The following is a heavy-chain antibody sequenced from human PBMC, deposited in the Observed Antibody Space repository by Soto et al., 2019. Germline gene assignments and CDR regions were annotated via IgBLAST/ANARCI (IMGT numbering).Heavy chain of an antibody. J-gene: IGHJ4*02. CDR3: ARSDGRY. Sequence: SETLSLTCTVSGGSISNYYWNWIRQSPGKGLEWIGYIYYSGSTNYNPSLKSRVTISVDTSKNQFSLKLSSVTAADTAVYYCARSDGRYWGQGTLVTVS. V-gene: IGHV4-59*01. CDR2: IYYSGST. CDR1: GGSISNYY.